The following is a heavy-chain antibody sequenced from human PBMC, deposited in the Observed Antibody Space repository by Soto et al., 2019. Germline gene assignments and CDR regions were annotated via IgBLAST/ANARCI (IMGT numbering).Heavy chain of an antibody. Sequence: VDVSCPASGYTLPNCGNIWVRQAPGQGLEWMEWISAYNGNTNYAQKLQGRVTMTTDTSTSTAYMELRSLRSDDTAVYYCARDSLDHSARYYYYGMDVWGQATTVPV. CDR2: ISAYNGNT. V-gene: IGHV1-18*01. CDR3: ARDSLDHSARYYYYGMDV. J-gene: IGHJ6*02. CDR1: GYTLPNCG.